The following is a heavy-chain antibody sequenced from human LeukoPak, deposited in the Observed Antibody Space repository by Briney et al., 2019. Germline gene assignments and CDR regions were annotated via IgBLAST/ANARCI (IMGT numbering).Heavy chain of an antibody. D-gene: IGHD5/OR15-5a*01. Sequence: SGPTQVRPTETLTLTCTFSGFSLTTEQVAVGWIRQSPGKALEWITLIYWDDATRYSASLKTRVSITMDISRNQVLLTMANMGPVDTGSYYCARWRATSTIPYSFDYWGRGMLVTVSS. CDR1: GFSLTTEQVA. CDR2: IYWDDAT. V-gene: IGHV2-5*02. CDR3: ARWRATSTIPYSFDY. J-gene: IGHJ4*02.